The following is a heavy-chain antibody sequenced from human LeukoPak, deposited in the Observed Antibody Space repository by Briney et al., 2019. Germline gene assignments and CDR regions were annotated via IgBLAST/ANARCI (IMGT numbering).Heavy chain of an antibody. CDR3: ARDATSTTGTTWIDYYYMDV. Sequence: PGGSLRLSCAASGLTFSKSWMSWVRQAPGQGLEWVAAIKGDGSAEDYVDSVQGRFTISRDNSKNTLYLQMNSLRAEDTAVYYCARDATSTTGTTWIDYYYMDVWGKGTTVTVSS. CDR2: IKGDGSAE. J-gene: IGHJ6*03. V-gene: IGHV3-7*01. CDR1: GLTFSKSW. D-gene: IGHD1-1*01.